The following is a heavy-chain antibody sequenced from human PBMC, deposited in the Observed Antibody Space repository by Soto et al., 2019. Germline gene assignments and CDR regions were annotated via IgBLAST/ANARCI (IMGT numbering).Heavy chain of an antibody. D-gene: IGHD3-10*01. CDR1: GGFVSSGSYY. J-gene: IGHJ3*02. V-gene: IGHV4-61*01. Sequence: PSETLSLTCTVSGGFVSSGSYYWSWIRQPPGKGLEWIGYIYYSGSTNYNPSLKSRVTISVDTSKNQFSLKLSSVTAADTAVYYCARGSAFDIWGQGTMVTVS. CDR3: ARGSAFDI. CDR2: IYYSGST.